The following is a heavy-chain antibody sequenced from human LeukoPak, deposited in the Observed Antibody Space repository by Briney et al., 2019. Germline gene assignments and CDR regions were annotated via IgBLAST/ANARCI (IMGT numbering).Heavy chain of an antibody. D-gene: IGHD3-3*01. Sequence: ASVKVSCKASGYTFTSYSISWVRQAPGQGLEWMGWISAYNGNTNYAQKLQGRVTMTTDTSTSTAYMELRSLRSDDTAVYYCARGSTIFGVVIYFDYWGQGTLVTVSS. CDR1: GYTFTSYS. CDR3: ARGSTIFGVVIYFDY. J-gene: IGHJ4*02. CDR2: ISAYNGNT. V-gene: IGHV1-18*01.